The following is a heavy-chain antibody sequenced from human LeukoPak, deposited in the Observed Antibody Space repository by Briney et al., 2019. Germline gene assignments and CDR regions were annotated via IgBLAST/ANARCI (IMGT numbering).Heavy chain of an antibody. J-gene: IGHJ4*02. V-gene: IGHV3-49*03. CDR2: IRSKAYGGTT. D-gene: IGHD3-16*01. Sequence: GGSLRLSCTASGFTFGDYAMSWFRQAPGKGLEWVGFIRSKAYGGTTEYAASVKGRFTISRDDSKSIAYLQMNSLKTEDTAVYYCTRVPAPDYDYVWGSVYFDYWGQGTLVTVSS. CDR3: TRVPAPDYDYVWGSVYFDY. CDR1: GFTFGDYA.